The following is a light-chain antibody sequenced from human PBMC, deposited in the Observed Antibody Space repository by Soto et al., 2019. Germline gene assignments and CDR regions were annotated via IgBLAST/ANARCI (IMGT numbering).Light chain of an antibody. CDR3: SGYGGGSTYV. CDR1: SSDVGGYEY. V-gene: IGLV2-14*01. CDR2: EVR. J-gene: IGLJ1*01. Sequence: QSVLAQPASVSGSPGQSITISCTGTSSDVGGYEYVSWYQQHPGKAPKLMIYEVRDRPSGVSSRFSGSKSGNTASLTISGLQADDEADYYCSGYGGGSTYVFGTGPKVTVL.